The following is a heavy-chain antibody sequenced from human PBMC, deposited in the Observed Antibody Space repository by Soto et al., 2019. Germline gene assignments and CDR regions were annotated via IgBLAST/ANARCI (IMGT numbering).Heavy chain of an antibody. V-gene: IGHV4-4*02. CDR2: IYHGGST. J-gene: IGHJ1*01. Sequence: QVQLQESGPGLVKPSGTLSLTCAVSGGSISSSNWWIWVRQSPGKGLEWIGEIYHGGSTNYNPSLKRGAATRSDNPDNPCARALSSVTAAVAAEYACAARGSGTRTPVYWGQGSLVVVSS. CDR1: GGSISSSNW. CDR3: AARGSGTRTPVY. D-gene: IGHD1-1*01.